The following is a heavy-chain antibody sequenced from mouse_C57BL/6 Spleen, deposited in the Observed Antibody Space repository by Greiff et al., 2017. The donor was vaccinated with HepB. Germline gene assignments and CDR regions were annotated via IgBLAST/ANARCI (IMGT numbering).Heavy chain of an antibody. D-gene: IGHD1-1*01. Sequence: VQLQQPGTELVKPGASVKLSCKASGYTFTSYWMHWVKQRPGQGLEWIGNINPSNGGTNYNEKFKSKATLTVDKSSSTAYMQLSSLTSEDSAVYYCAREDYYGSSLYYYAMDYWVKEPQSPSPQ. V-gene: IGHV1-53*01. CDR2: INPSNGGT. CDR1: GYTFTSYW. CDR3: AREDYYGSSLYYYAMDY. J-gene: IGHJ4*01.